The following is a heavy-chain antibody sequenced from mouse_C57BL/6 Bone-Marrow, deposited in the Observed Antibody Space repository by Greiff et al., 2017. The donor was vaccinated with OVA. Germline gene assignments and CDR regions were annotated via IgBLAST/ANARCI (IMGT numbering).Heavy chain of an antibody. CDR2: INPNYGTT. D-gene: IGHD1-1*01. Sequence: VQLQQSGPELVKPGASVKISCKASGYSFTDYNMNWVKQSNGQSLEWIGVINPNYGTTSYNQTFKGKATLPVDQSSSTAYMQLNNLTSEDSADYYSARYYYGSSYYWYIDVWGTGTTVTVSS. V-gene: IGHV1-39*01. J-gene: IGHJ1*03. CDR1: GYSFTDYN. CDR3: ARYYYGSSYYWYIDV.